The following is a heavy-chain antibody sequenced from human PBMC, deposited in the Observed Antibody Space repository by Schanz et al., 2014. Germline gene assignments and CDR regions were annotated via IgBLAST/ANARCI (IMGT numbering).Heavy chain of an antibody. CDR1: GNTLSAYY. Sequence: QVQLVQSGADVKKPGASVKVSCKASGNTLSAYYIHWIRQAPGQGLEWMGWIDPNSGGTHYAQKFQGSVNMTSDTSISTSFMEVNSLTSDDTAVFCGARTASHDVWRGYIPHYAFDLWGQGTVVIVSS. V-gene: IGHV1-2*02. CDR3: ARTASHDVWRGYIPHYAFDL. J-gene: IGHJ3*01. CDR2: IDPNSGGT. D-gene: IGHD3-3*01.